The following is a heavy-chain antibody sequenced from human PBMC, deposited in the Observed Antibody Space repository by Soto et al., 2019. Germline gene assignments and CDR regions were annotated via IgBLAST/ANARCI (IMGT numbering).Heavy chain of an antibody. J-gene: IGHJ4*02. Sequence: EVQLVESGGGVVQPGGSLRLSCAASGFTFSSNGMIWVRQAPGKGLEWVAIIRQDGSEKYYVDSVRGRFTISRDKAKNSLYLQMGSLRAEDTAVYYCARGKSGYVEVEYWGQGILVTVSS. CDR3: ARGKSGYVEVEY. CDR1: GFTFSSNG. D-gene: IGHD5-12*01. V-gene: IGHV3-7*03. CDR2: IRQDGSEK.